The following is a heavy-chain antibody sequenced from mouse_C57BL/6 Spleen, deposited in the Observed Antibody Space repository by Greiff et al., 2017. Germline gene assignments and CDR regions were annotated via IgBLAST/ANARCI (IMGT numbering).Heavy chain of an antibody. V-gene: IGHV1-82*01. CDR3: ARELGRRDYYFDY. CDR2: IYPGDGDT. D-gene: IGHD4-1*01. J-gene: IGHJ2*01. Sequence: VKLMESGPELVKPGASVKISCKASGYAFSSSWMNWVKQRPGKGLEWIGRIYPGDGDTNYNGKFKGKATLTADKSSSTAYMQLSSLTSEDSAVYFCARELGRRDYYFDYWGQGTTRTVSS. CDR1: GYAFSSSW.